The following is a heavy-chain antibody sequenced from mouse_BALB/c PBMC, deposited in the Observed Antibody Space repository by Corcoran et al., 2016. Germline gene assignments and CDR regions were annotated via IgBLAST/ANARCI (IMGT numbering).Heavy chain of an antibody. CDR3: ARWDWYFDV. CDR1: GFNIKYTY. J-gene: IGHJ1*01. CDR2: IDPANGNT. V-gene: IGHV14-3*02. Sequence: EVQLQQSGAELVKPVASVKLSCTASGFNIKYTYMHWVKQRPEQGLEWIGRIDPANGNTKYDPKFQGKATITADTSSNTAYLQLSSLTSEDTAVYYCARWDWYFDVWGAGTTVTVSS.